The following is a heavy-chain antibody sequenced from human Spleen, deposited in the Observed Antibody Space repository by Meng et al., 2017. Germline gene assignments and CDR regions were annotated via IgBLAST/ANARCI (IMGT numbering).Heavy chain of an antibody. V-gene: IGHV3-23*01. CDR2: ISGGGSST. J-gene: IGHJ3*02. CDR1: GFTFSNYA. Sequence: GESLKISCAASGFTFSNYAMSWVRQAPGKRLEWVSAISGGGSSTYYADSVKGRFTISRDNSKNTLYLQMNSLRAEDTAVYYCARVDDYGDFDAFDIWGQGTMVTVSS. D-gene: IGHD4-17*01. CDR3: ARVDDYGDFDAFDI.